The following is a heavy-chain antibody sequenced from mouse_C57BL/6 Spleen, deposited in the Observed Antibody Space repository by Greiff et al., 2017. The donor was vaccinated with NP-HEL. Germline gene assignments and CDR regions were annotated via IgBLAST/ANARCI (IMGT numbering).Heavy chain of an antibody. CDR2: IDPSDSYT. V-gene: IGHV1-69*01. CDR1: GYTFTSYW. D-gene: IGHD1-1*01. CDR3: ARGDTYGSSSWFAY. Sequence: QVQLQQSGAELVMPGASVKLSCKASGYTFTSYWMHWVKQRPGQGLEWIGEIDPSDSYTNYNQKFKGKSTLTVDKSSSTAYMQLSSLTSEDSAVYYCARGDTYGSSSWFAYWGQGTLVTVSA. J-gene: IGHJ3*01.